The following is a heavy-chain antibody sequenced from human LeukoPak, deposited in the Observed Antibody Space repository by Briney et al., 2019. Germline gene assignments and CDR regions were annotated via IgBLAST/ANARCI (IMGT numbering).Heavy chain of an antibody. CDR2: IYYSGST. Sequence: SETLSLTCTVSGGSISSYYWSWIRQPPGKGLEWIGYIYYSGSTNYNPSLKSRVTISVDTSKNQFSLKLSSVTAADTAVYYCARAPYGYPSAYWGQGTLVTVSS. J-gene: IGHJ4*02. D-gene: IGHD5-18*01. CDR3: ARAPYGYPSAY. V-gene: IGHV4-59*01. CDR1: GGSISSYY.